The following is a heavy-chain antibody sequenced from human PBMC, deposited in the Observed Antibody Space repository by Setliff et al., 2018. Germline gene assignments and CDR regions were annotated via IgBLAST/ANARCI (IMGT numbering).Heavy chain of an antibody. CDR3: ARDSNYEGAYDY. J-gene: IGHJ4*02. CDR2: IYAGDSDT. CDR1: GYSFANSW. V-gene: IGHV5-51*01. Sequence: GESLKISCQASGYSFANSWIAWVRQMPGKGLEWMGVIYAGDSDTRYRPSFQGQVTISVDKSISTAYLQWSSLKASDTAMYYCARDSNYEGAYDYWGQGTLVTVSS. D-gene: IGHD4-4*01.